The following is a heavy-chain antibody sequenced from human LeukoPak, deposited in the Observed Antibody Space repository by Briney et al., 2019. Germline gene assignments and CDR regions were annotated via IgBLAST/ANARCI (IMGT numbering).Heavy chain of an antibody. Sequence: GGSLRLSCAASGFTFSSYSMNWVRQAPGKGLEWVSSISSSSSYIYYADSVKGRFTISRDNAKNSLYLQMNSLRAEDTAVYYCARGRSAVVGPFDPWGQGTLVTVSS. CDR1: GFTFSSYS. D-gene: IGHD6-19*01. J-gene: IGHJ5*02. V-gene: IGHV3-21*01. CDR3: ARGRSAVVGPFDP. CDR2: ISSSSSYI.